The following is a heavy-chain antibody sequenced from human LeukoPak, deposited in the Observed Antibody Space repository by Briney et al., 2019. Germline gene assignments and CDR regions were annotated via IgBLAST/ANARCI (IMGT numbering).Heavy chain of an antibody. V-gene: IGHV3-21*01. D-gene: IGHD6-6*01. J-gene: IGHJ4*02. CDR3: ARDGQLGDFDY. Sequence: GGSLRLSCAASGCTFSSYSRNWVRQAPGKGLEWVSSISSSSSYIYYADSVKGRFTISKDNAKNSMYLQMNSLRADDTAVYYCARDGQLGDFDYWGQGTLVTVSS. CDR1: GCTFSSYS. CDR2: ISSSSSYI.